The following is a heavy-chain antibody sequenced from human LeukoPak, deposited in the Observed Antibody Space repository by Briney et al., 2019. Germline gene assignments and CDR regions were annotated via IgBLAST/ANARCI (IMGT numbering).Heavy chain of an antibody. CDR3: ARGPYGSGTPLNY. CDR2: INHSGST. D-gene: IGHD3-10*01. V-gene: IGHV4-34*01. J-gene: IGHJ4*02. Sequence: NPGGSLRLSCAASGFTVSNAWMSWVRQPPGKGLEWIGEINHSGSTNYNPSLKSRVTISLDTSKNQFSLKLSSVTAADTAVYYCARGPYGSGTPLNYWGQGTLVTVSS. CDR1: GFTVSNAW.